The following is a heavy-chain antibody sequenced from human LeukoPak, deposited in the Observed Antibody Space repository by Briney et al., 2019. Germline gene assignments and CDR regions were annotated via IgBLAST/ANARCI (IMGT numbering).Heavy chain of an antibody. V-gene: IGHV3-23*01. CDR1: GFTFSSYA. CDR2: ISGSGGST. Sequence: GGSLRLSCAAPGFTFSSYAMSWVRQAPGKGLEWVSAISGSGGSTYYADSVKGRFTISRDNSKNTLYLQMNSLRAEDTAVYYCAKDFGIIVVPAAIGTGYWGQGTLVTVSS. CDR3: AKDFGIIVVPAAIGTGY. D-gene: IGHD2-2*02. J-gene: IGHJ4*02.